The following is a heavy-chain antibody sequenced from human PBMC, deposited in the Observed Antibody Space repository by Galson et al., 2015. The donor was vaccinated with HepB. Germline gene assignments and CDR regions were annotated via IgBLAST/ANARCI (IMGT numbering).Heavy chain of an antibody. V-gene: IGHV3-23*01. CDR1: GFTFSNYA. J-gene: IGHJ4*02. D-gene: IGHD2-15*01. CDR2: ISGSGGST. CDR3: AKAGCSGGSCSNHFDY. Sequence: SLRLSCAASGFTFSNYAMSWVRQAPGKGLEWVSAISGSGGSTYYADSVKGRFNISRDNNKNTLHLQMNSLRAEDTAVYYCAKAGCSGGSCSNHFDYWGQGTLVTVSS.